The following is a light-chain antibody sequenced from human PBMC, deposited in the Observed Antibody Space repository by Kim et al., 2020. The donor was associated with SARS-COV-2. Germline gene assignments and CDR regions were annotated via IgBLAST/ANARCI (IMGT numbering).Light chain of an antibody. Sequence: ASVGDRGTITFRASQDIRNDLGWYQQNPGRAPKRLIYGASSLQSGVPSRFSGSGSGTEFTLTISSLQPEDFATYFCLQHRTYPITFGQGTRLEIK. CDR3: LQHRTYPIT. J-gene: IGKJ5*01. V-gene: IGKV1-17*01. CDR1: QDIRND. CDR2: GAS.